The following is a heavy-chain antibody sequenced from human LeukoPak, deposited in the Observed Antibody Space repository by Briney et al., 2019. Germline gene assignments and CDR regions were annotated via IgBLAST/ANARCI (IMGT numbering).Heavy chain of an antibody. CDR3: AKGSSGYFVDL. V-gene: IGHV3-23*01. CDR2: ISNDGGGT. CDR1: GFIFNNYG. Sequence: GGSLRLSCAASGFIFNNYGLIWVRQAPGKGLEWVSDISNDGGGTNYADFVKGRFTISRDNSKNTLFLQMNSPRAEDTALYYCAKGSSGYFVDLWGQGTLVTVSS. J-gene: IGHJ5*02. D-gene: IGHD3-22*01.